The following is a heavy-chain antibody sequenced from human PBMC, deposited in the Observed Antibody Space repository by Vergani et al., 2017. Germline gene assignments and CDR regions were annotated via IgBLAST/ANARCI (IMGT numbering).Heavy chain of an antibody. CDR3: ARVDQDYTTGYYYYYYMDV. D-gene: IGHD4-11*01. Sequence: QLQLQESGSGLVKPSQTLALTFAVFGGSISSGSYSWSWIRQPTGKGLEWIGHIYHSGSTYYHPSFMSLVTISVDRSKNQFSLGLSSVTAPDTAVYYCARVDQDYTTGYYYYYYMDVWCKGTTVSVSS. J-gene: IGHJ6*03. V-gene: IGHV4-30-2*01. CDR1: GGSISSGSYS. CDR2: IYHSGST.